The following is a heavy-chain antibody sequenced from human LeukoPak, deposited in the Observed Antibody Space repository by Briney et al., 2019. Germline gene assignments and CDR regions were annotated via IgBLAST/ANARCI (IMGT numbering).Heavy chain of an antibody. CDR3: AKEGAYDILTGYQVFDY. V-gene: IGHV3-23*01. D-gene: IGHD3-9*01. J-gene: IGHJ4*02. CDR2: ISGSGGST. Sequence: GGSLRLSCAASGFTFSSYWMHWVRQAPGKGLEWVSAISGSGGSTYYADSVKGRFTISRDNSKNTLYLQMNSLRAEDTAVYYCAKEGAYDILTGYQVFDYWGQGTLVTVSS. CDR1: GFTFSSYW.